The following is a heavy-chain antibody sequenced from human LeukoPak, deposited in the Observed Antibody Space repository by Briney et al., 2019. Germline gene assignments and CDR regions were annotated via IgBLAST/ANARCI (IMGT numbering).Heavy chain of an antibody. V-gene: IGHV1-46*01. CDR3: AGMYRSEYSSSPFDY. Sequence: GASVKVSCKASGYTFTSYYMHWVRQAPGQGLEWMGIINPSGGSTSYAQKFQGRVTMTRDTSTSTVYMELSSLGFEDTAVYYCAGMYRSEYSSSPFDYWGQGTLVTVSS. J-gene: IGHJ4*02. D-gene: IGHD6-6*01. CDR2: INPSGGST. CDR1: GYTFTSYY.